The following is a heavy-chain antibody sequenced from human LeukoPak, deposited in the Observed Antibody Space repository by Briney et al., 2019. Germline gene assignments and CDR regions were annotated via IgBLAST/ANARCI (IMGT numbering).Heavy chain of an antibody. CDR1: GFTFSSYW. CDR3: AKAYCSSTSCYADH. CDR2: IKQDGSEK. D-gene: IGHD2-2*01. V-gene: IGHV3-7*03. Sequence: PGGSLRLSCAASGFTFSSYWMSWVRQAPGKGLEWVANIKQDGSEKYYVDSVKGRFTISRDNSKNTLYLQMNSLRAEDTAVYYCAKAYCSSTSCYADHWGQGTLVTVSS. J-gene: IGHJ4*02.